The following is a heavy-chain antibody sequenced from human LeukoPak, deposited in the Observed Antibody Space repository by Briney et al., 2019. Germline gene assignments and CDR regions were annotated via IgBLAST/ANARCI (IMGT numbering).Heavy chain of an antibody. CDR1: GGSISSSNW. D-gene: IGHD3-3*01. V-gene: IGHV4-4*02. CDR3: ARARGVVIMVLDY. CDR2: IYHSGST. J-gene: IGHJ4*02. Sequence: SETLSLTCAVSGGSISSSNWWSWVRQPPGKGLEWIGEIYHSGSTNYNPSLKSRVTISVDKSKNQFSLKLSSVTAADTAVYYCARARGVVIMVLDYWGQGTLVTVSS.